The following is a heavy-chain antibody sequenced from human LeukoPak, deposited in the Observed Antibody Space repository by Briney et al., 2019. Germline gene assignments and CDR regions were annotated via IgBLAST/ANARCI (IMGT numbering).Heavy chain of an antibody. J-gene: IGHJ4*02. CDR1: GFTFYSYA. CDR3: VRLRGAVTGTDPFDY. CDR2: FSGSGGST. V-gene: IGHV3-23*01. Sequence: GGSLRLSCAASGFTFYSYAMNWVRQAPGKGLEWVSTFSGSGGSTYYADSVKGRFTISRDNAKNSLYVQMNSLRAEDTAVYYCVRLRGAVTGTDPFDYWGQGTLVTVSS. D-gene: IGHD6-19*01.